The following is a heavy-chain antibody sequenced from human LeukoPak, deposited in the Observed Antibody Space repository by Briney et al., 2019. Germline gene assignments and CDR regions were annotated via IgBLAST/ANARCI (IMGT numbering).Heavy chain of an antibody. D-gene: IGHD1-7*01. Sequence: GGSLRLSCAASGFTFGSYDMHWVRQATGKGLEWVSAIGTAGDTYYPGSVKGRFTISRENAKNSLYLQMNSLRAGDTAVYYCARAWNYVGYMDVWGKGTTVTVSS. CDR3: ARAWNYVGYMDV. V-gene: IGHV3-13*01. CDR2: IGTAGDT. J-gene: IGHJ6*03. CDR1: GFTFGSYD.